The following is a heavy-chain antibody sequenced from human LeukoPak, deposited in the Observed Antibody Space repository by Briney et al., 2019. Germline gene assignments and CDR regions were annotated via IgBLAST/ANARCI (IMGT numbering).Heavy chain of an antibody. Sequence: SVKVSCKASGGTLSRYGINWVRQAPGQGLEWMGRLIPTFGSTNYAQKFQGRVTITTDESTTTAYMEVSSLTSEDTVVYYCAGETLAPSGVKYFHHWGQGTLVTVSS. CDR3: AGETLAPSGVKYFHH. CDR1: GGTLSRYG. J-gene: IGHJ1*01. D-gene: IGHD6-13*01. CDR2: LIPTFGST. V-gene: IGHV1-69*05.